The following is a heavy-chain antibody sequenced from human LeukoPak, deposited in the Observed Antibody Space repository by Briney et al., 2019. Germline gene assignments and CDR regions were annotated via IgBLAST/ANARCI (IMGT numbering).Heavy chain of an antibody. V-gene: IGHV3-9*03. J-gene: IGHJ4*02. CDR1: GFTFDDYA. CDR3: AKDLGDGYNLVPLDY. CDR2: ISWNSGSI. Sequence: GGSLRLSCAASGFTFDDYAMHWVRQAPGKGLEWVSGISWNSGSIGYADSVKGRFTISRDNAKNSLYLQMNSLRAEDMALYYCAKDLGDGYNLVPLDYWGQGTLVTVSS. D-gene: IGHD5-24*01.